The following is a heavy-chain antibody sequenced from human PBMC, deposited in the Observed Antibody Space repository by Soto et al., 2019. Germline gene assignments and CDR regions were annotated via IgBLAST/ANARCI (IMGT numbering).Heavy chain of an antibody. V-gene: IGHV3-23*01. D-gene: IGHD6-19*01. CDR1: GFTFSSYA. J-gene: IGHJ4*02. Sequence: EVQLLESGGGLVQPGGSLRLSCAASGFTFSSYAMSWDRQAPGKGLEWVSAISGSGGSTYYADSVKGRFTISRDNSKNTLYLQMNSLRAEDTAVYYCAKDGWLGGTNDYWGQGTLVTVSS. CDR2: ISGSGGST. CDR3: AKDGWLGGTNDY.